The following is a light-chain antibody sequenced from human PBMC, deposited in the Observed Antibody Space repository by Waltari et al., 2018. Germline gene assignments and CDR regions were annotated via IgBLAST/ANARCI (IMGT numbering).Light chain of an antibody. J-gene: IGLJ2*01. CDR1: TSNIGAGYD. CDR2: GTN. CDR3: QSYDTTLSVV. V-gene: IGLV1-40*01. Sequence: QSVLTKPPSVSGAPGQRVSISCTGSTSNIGAGYDVHWYQQGPGKAPKLIIYGTNTRPLGVPDRFFGSQYGTSASLAIIGLQAEDEGDYYCQSYDTTLSVVFGGGTKLTVL.